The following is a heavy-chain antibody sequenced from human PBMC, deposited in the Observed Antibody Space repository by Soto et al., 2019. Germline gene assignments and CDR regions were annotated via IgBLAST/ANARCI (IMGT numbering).Heavy chain of an antibody. CDR1: GFTFSSYS. CDR3: ARAYDYVWGSPDPGAFDI. J-gene: IGHJ3*02. CDR2: ISSSSSTI. D-gene: IGHD3-16*01. V-gene: IGHV3-48*02. Sequence: GGSLRFSCAASGFTFSSYSMNWVRQAPGKGLEWVSYISSSSSTIYYADSVKGRFTISRDNAKNSLYLQMNSLRDEDTAVYYCARAYDYVWGSPDPGAFDIWGQGTMVTVSS.